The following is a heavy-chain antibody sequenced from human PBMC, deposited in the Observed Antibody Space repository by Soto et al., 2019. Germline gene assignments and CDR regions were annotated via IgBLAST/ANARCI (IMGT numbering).Heavy chain of an antibody. CDR3: ASAYSDAFDI. J-gene: IGHJ3*02. D-gene: IGHD2-15*01. V-gene: IGHV3-11*01. CDR1: GFKFRGYY. Sequence: GGSLRLSCAASGFKFRGYYMTWIRQAPGKGLEWVSYISSSGTGIYYQDSLKGRFTISRDNAKNSLYLQMSSLRAADTAVYYCASAYSDAFDIWGQGTMVTVSS. CDR2: ISSSGTGI.